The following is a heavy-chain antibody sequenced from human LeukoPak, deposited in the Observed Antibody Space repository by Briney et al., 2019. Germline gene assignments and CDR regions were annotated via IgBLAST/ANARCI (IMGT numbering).Heavy chain of an antibody. CDR2: ISYDGSNK. CDR1: GFTFSSYG. D-gene: IGHD2-21*02. Sequence: GRSLRLSCAASGFTFSSYGMHWVRQAPGKGLEWVAVISYDGSNKYYADSVKGRFTISRDNSKNTLYLQMNSLRAEDTAVYYCAKDNLPHYMKRYCGGDCYSDYWGQGTLVTVSS. V-gene: IGHV3-30*18. J-gene: IGHJ4*02. CDR3: AKDNLPHYMKRYCGGDCYSDY.